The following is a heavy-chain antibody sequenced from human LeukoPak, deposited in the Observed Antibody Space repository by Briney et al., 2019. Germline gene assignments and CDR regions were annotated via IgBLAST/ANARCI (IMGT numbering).Heavy chain of an antibody. J-gene: IGHJ4*02. CDR2: IYSGGST. Sequence: SETLSLTCTVSGGSISSYYWSWIRQPAGKGLGWIGRIYSGGSTNYNPSLKSRVTMSVDSSNNQFSLKLSSVTAADTAVFYCAREGIVRTYDQWGQGILVTVSS. D-gene: IGHD2/OR15-2a*01. V-gene: IGHV4-4*07. CDR3: AREGIVRTYDQ. CDR1: GGSISSYY.